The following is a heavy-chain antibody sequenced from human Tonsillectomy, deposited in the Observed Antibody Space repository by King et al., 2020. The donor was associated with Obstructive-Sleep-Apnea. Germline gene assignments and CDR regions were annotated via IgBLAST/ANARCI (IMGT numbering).Heavy chain of an antibody. CDR1: GGSISTYY. V-gene: IGHV4-4*08. J-gene: IGHJ4*02. CDR2: VYRTGST. Sequence: QLQESGPGLVNPSETLSLICTVSGGSISTYYWNWIRQVPGKGLEWIGDVYRTGSTDYSPSSKSRVSISIDLSKKQFSLKLTSVTAADTAMYFCAKYGASGGFDDWGQGTLVTVSS. CDR3: AKYGASGGFDD. D-gene: IGHD4/OR15-4a*01.